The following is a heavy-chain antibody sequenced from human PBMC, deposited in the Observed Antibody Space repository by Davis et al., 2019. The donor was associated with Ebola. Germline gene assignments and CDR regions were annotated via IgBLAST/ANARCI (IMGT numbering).Heavy chain of an antibody. CDR2: INSDGSST. CDR3: ARDPPGGDYPLDWYFDL. J-gene: IGHJ2*01. D-gene: IGHD4-17*01. CDR1: GFTFSSYW. Sequence: PGGSLRLSCAASGFTFSSYWMHWVRQAPGKGLVWVSRINSDGSSTSYADSVKGRFTISRDNAKNTLYLQMNSLRAEDTAVYYCARDPPGGDYPLDWYFDLWGRGTLVTVSS. V-gene: IGHV3-74*01.